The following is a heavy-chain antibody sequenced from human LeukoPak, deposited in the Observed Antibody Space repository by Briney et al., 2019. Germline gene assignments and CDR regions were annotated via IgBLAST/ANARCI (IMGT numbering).Heavy chain of an antibody. CDR2: IWYDGSNK. CDR3: ARGVRAWELPSEGFDY. V-gene: IGHV3-33*08. D-gene: IGHD1-26*01. CDR1: GFTFHDNA. Sequence: PGWSLRLSCAASGFTFHDNAMHWVRQAPGKGLEWVALIWYDGSNKYYADSVKGRFTISRDNSKNTLYLQMSSLRAEDTAVYYCARGVRAWELPSEGFDYWGQGTLVTVSS. J-gene: IGHJ4*02.